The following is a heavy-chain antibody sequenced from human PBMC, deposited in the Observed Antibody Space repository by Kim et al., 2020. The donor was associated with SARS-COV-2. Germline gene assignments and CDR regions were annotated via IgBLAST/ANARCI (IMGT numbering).Heavy chain of an antibody. V-gene: IGHV1-46*01. D-gene: IGHD3-16*01. Sequence: ASVKVSCKTSGYGFITYYVHWVRQAPGQGLDWMGMINANDGSTDYSQKFQHRVSLTGDTSTSTVYMELSGLRSDDTGVYYCATDRLGRLFDVWGQGTTVT. CDR3: ATDRLGRLFDV. J-gene: IGHJ6*02. CDR1: GYGFITYY. CDR2: INANDGST.